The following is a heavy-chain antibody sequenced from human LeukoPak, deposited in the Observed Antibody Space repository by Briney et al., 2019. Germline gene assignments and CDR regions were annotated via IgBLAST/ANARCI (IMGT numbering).Heavy chain of an antibody. CDR2: INPNSGGT. V-gene: IGHV1-2*02. D-gene: IGHD3-3*01. CDR3: ARVLGAYYDFWSAHDY. Sequence: GASVKVSCRASGHTFTGYYMHWVRQAPGQGLEWMGWINPNSGGTNYAQKFQGRVTMTRDTSISTAYMELSRLRSDDTAVYYCARVLGAYYDFWSAHDYWGQGTLVTVSS. CDR1: GHTFTGYY. J-gene: IGHJ4*02.